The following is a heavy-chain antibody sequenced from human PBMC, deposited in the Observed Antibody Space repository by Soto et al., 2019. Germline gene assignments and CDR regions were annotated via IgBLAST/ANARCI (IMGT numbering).Heavy chain of an antibody. CDR1: GGSISSSSYY. J-gene: IGHJ6*02. V-gene: IGHV4-39*01. D-gene: IGHD3-16*01. CDR2: ISYTGST. CDR3: ARPMGDLYYGMDV. Sequence: SETLSLTCTVSGGSISSSSYYWDWIRQPPGKGLEWIGTISYTGSTYYNPSLKSRVTISFDTSKNQFSLELTSVTAADTAVYYCARPMGDLYYGMDVWGQGTTVTVSS.